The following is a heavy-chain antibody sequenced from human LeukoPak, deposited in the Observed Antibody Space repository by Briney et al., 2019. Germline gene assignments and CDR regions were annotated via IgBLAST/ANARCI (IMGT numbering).Heavy chain of an antibody. CDR1: GFTFSSYS. Sequence: GGSLRLSCAASGFTFSSYSMNWVRQAPGKGLEWGSYISGSSSTIYYADSVKGRFTISRDNGKNTLYLQMNSLRAEDTAVYYCARGSTYYDSSGQVPFDYWGQGTLITVSS. V-gene: IGHV3-48*01. J-gene: IGHJ4*02. CDR2: ISGSSSTI. D-gene: IGHD3-22*01. CDR3: ARGSTYYDSSGQVPFDY.